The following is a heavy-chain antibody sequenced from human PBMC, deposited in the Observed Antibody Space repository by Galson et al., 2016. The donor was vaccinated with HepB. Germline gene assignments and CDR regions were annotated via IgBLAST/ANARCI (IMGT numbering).Heavy chain of an antibody. J-gene: IGHJ4*02. D-gene: IGHD6-19*01. CDR3: ARGREEWLVFDY. V-gene: IGHV1-2*02. CDR2: VNPESGVV. Sequence: SVKVSCKASGYTFIAYEIHWVRQALGQGLEWMGRVNPESGVVKYAPKFQGRVTMIRETSITTAYMELTRLRSDVTAVYFCARGREEWLVFDYWGQGTLVTVSS. CDR1: GYTFIAYE.